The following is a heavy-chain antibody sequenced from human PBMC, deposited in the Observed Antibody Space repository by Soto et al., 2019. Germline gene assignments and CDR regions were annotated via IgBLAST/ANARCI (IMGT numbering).Heavy chain of an antibody. V-gene: IGHV3-48*01. CDR2: ISSSGNTI. CDR3: ASGGPNYIYYFAD. Sequence: GGSLRLSCAASGFTFSSSSMNWVRQAPGKGLEWISYISSSGNTIYYADSVRGRFTISRDNAKNSLYLQVNSLRAEDTAVYYCASGGPNYIYYFADWGQGTLVTVSS. CDR1: GFTFSSSS. D-gene: IGHD3-16*01. J-gene: IGHJ4*02.